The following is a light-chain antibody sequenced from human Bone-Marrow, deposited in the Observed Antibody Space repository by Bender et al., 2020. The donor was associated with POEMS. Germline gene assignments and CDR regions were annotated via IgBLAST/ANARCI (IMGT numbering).Light chain of an antibody. J-gene: IGLJ1*01. V-gene: IGLV3-25*02. CDR1: ALPKQY. Sequence: SYELTQPPSVSVSPGQTARITCSGDALPKQYCYWYQQRPGRAPVLVMSEDTERPSGVPDRFSGSKSDTSASLAITGLQAEDEGQYYCQSHDSSLSEYVFGGGTKVVVL. CDR2: EDT. CDR3: QSHDSSLSEYV.